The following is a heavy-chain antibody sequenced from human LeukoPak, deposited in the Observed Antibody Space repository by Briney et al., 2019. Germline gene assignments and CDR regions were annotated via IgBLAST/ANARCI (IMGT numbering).Heavy chain of an antibody. CDR2: IDWDDDK. V-gene: IGHV2-70*11. CDR3: ARITRTMTTSGSNYYYMDV. CDR1: GFSLSTRGMC. J-gene: IGHJ6*03. D-gene: IGHD4-17*01. Sequence: SGPALVKPTQTLTLTCTFSGFSLSTRGMCVSWIRQPPGKALEWLARIDWDDDKYYKTSLKTRLTISKDTSKNQVVLTVTDMDPVDTATYYCARITRTMTTSGSNYYYMDVWGKGTTVTVSS.